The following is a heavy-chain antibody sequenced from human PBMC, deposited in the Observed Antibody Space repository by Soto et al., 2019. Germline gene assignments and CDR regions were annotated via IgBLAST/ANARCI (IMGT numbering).Heavy chain of an antibody. V-gene: IGHV4-59*12. CDR2: IYYSGNT. J-gene: IGHJ4*02. Sequence: SETLSLTCTVSSGSISSYYWNWIRQPPGKGLEWIGSIYYSGNTNYSPSLKSRVTISVDRSKNQFSLKLSSVTAADTAVYYCARDRGRFGELFLDYWGQGTLVTVSS. CDR3: ARDRGRFGELFLDY. CDR1: SGSISSYY. D-gene: IGHD3-10*01.